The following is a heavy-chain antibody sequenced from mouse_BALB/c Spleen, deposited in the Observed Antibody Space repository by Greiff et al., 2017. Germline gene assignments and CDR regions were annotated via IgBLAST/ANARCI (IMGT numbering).Heavy chain of an antibody. J-gene: IGHJ2*01. CDR1: GYTFTSYW. CDR3: ARTFDY. V-gene: IGHV1-87*01. Sequence: QVQLKQSGAELARPGASVKLSCKASGYTFTSYWMQWVKQRPGQGLEWIGAIYPGDGDTRYTQKFKGKATLTADKSSSTAYMQLSSLASEDSAVYYCARTFDYWGQGTTLTVSS. CDR2: IYPGDGDT.